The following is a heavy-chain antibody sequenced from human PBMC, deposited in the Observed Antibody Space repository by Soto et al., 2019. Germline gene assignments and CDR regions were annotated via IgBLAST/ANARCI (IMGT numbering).Heavy chain of an antibody. D-gene: IGHD3-3*01. Sequence: PGGSLILSCAASGFTFSSYAMSWVRQAPGKGLEWVSAISGSGGSTYYADSVKGRFTISRDNSKNTLYLQMNSLRAEDAAVYYCAKAWESYYDVWSGPDVYYGMEVWGQGPTVTVSS. V-gene: IGHV3-23*01. J-gene: IGHJ6*02. CDR1: GFTFSSYA. CDR2: ISGSGGST. CDR3: AKAWESYYDVWSGPDVYYGMEV.